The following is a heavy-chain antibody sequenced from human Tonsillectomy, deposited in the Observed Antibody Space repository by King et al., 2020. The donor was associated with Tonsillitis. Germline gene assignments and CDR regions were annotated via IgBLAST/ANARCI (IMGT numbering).Heavy chain of an antibody. J-gene: IGHJ6*02. V-gene: IGHV1-46*01. CDR1: GYTFTTYY. CDR2: INPSGGST. D-gene: IGHD1-26*01. CDR3: ASSSALVGASATGGIDV. Sequence: VQLVESGAEVKKPGASVKVSCKASGYTFTTYYMHWVRQAPGQGLEWMGIINPSGGSTSYAQKFQGRVTMTRDTSTSTVYMELSSLRSEDTAVYYCASSSALVGASATGGIDVWGQGTTVTVSS.